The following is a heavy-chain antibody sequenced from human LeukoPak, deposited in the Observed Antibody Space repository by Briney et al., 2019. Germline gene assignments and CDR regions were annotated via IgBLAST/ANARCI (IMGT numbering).Heavy chain of an antibody. V-gene: IGHV1-69*05. CDR1: GGTFSSYA. D-gene: IGHD3-10*01. CDR2: IIPIFGTA. J-gene: IGHJ4*02. Sequence: SVKVSCKASGGTFSSYAISWVRQAPGQGLEWMGRIIPIFGTANYAQKFQGRVTITTDETTSTAYMELSSLRSEDTAVYYCARDSHGGSGSYYYFDYWGQGTLVTVSS. CDR3: ARDSHGGSGSYYYFDY.